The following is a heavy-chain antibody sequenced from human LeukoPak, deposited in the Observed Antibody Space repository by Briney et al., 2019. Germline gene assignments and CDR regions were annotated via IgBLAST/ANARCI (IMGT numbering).Heavy chain of an antibody. CDR1: GGSFSGYY. V-gene: IGHV4-34*01. J-gene: IGHJ6*03. CDR2: INHSGST. Sequence: PSETLSLTCAVYGGSFSGYYWSWLRQPPGKGLEWIGEINHSGSTNFNPSLKSRVTISVDTSKNQFSLKLSSVTAADTAVYYCARGSCSSTSCTYYYYYYYMDVWGKGTTVTVSS. CDR3: ARGSCSSTSCTYYYYYYYMDV. D-gene: IGHD2-2*01.